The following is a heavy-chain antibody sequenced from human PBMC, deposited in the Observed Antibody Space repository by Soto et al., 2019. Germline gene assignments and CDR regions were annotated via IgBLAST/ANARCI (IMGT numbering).Heavy chain of an antibody. CDR3: TKDPCSGGSCYSAYDH. CDR1: GFSFDDYA. Sequence: EVQLVESGGGLVQPGRSLRLSCAASGFSFDDYAMHWVRQAPGEGLEWVASISWSSGTIGYGDSVKGRFIISRDNAKNSLFLQMNSLRAEDTAMYYCTKDPCSGGSCYSAYDHWGQGTLVTVSS. D-gene: IGHD2-15*01. J-gene: IGHJ4*02. CDR2: ISWSSGTI. V-gene: IGHV3-9*01.